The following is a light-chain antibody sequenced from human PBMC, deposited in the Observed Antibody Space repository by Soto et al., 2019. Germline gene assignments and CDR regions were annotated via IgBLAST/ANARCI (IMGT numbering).Light chain of an antibody. CDR3: ATWDDSLHGDV. V-gene: IGLV1-44*01. J-gene: IGLJ1*01. CDR1: NSNIGSNK. CDR2: TSN. Sequence: QSVLSQPPSASGTPGQRVTISCSGSNSNIGSNKVNWYQQLPGTAPKLLIYTSNQRPSGVPDRFSGSKSGTSASLAISGLQSEDEADYYCATWDDSLHGDVFGTGTKLTVL.